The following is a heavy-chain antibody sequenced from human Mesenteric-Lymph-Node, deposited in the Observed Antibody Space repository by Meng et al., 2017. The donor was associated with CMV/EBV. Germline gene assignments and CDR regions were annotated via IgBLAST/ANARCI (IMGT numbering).Heavy chain of an antibody. CDR2: FDPEDGET. J-gene: IGHJ6*02. CDR1: GYTLTELS. CDR3: ALGTTVTNYYYGMDV. D-gene: IGHD4-11*01. Sequence: ASVKVSCKVSGYTLTELSRHWVRQAPGKGLEWMGGFDPEDGETIYAQKFQGRVTMTEDTSTDTAYMELSSLRSEDTAMYYCALGTTVTNYYYGMDVWGQGTTVTVSS. V-gene: IGHV1-24*01.